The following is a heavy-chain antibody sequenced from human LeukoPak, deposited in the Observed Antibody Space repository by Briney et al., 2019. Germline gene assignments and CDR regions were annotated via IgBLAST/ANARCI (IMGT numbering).Heavy chain of an antibody. V-gene: IGHV1-2*02. CDR3: ARANDYNNAAETEF. CDR2: INPNSGDT. D-gene: IGHD3-22*01. CDR1: GYTFTRHY. J-gene: IGHJ4*02. Sequence: APVKVSCKASGYTFTRHYMHWVRQAPGQGLEWMEWINPNSGDTDYVQKFQGRVTMTRDTSINTAYMELSSLKSDDTAVYYCARANDYNNAAETEFWGQGSLVSVSS.